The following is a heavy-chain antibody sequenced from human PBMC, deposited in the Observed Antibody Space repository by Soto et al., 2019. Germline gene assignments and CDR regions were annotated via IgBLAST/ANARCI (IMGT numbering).Heavy chain of an antibody. D-gene: IGHD3-3*01. CDR3: ARGRRDNIWSGYYITDY. J-gene: IGHJ4*02. CDR2: IYYSGST. Sequence: PSETLSLTCTVSGGSISSYYWSWIRQPPGKGLEWIGYIYYSGSTNYNPSLKSRVTISVDTSKNQFSLKLSSVTAADTAVYYCARGRRDNIWSGYYITDYWGQGTLVTVSS. V-gene: IGHV4-59*01. CDR1: GGSISSYY.